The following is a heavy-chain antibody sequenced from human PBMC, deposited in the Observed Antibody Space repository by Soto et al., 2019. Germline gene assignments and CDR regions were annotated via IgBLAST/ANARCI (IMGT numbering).Heavy chain of an antibody. CDR1: GASIQNGGYF. CDR2: ILNSGSP. Sequence: QVQLQESGPGLVRPSQTLSLTCSVSGASIQNGGYFWSWIRQSPGKGLEWIGHILNSGSPYNNPSLGSRVTISAATPMNQFSLALTSLTAADTAMYYCAKGPTAEKVDSCGQGILVTVSS. J-gene: IGHJ4*02. CDR3: AKGPTAEKVDS. V-gene: IGHV4-30-4*01.